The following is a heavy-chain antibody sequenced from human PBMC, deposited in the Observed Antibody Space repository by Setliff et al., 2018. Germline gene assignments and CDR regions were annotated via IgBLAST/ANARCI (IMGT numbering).Heavy chain of an antibody. D-gene: IGHD3-10*01. CDR3: ARHDARGYYYYMDV. J-gene: IGHJ6*03. CDR2: IYYSGST. Sequence: SETLSLTCTVSGGSISSYYWSWIRQPPGKGLEWIGHIYYSGSTNYNPSLKSRVIISVDTFRSQFSLQLTSVTAADTAIYYCARHDARGYYYYMDVWGEGTTVTVSS. CDR1: GGSISSYY. V-gene: IGHV4-59*08.